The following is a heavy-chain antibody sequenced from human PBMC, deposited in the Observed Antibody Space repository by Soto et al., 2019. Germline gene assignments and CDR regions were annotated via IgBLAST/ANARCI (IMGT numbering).Heavy chain of an antibody. CDR1: GFTFSSYA. Sequence: PGGSLRLSCAASGFTFSSYAMHWVRQAPGKGLEWVAVISYDGSNKYYADSVKGRFTISRDNSKNTLYLQMNSLRAEDTAVYYCASFSPLTTSRPVYDSSGYRDYWGQGTLVTVLL. J-gene: IGHJ4*02. D-gene: IGHD3-22*01. V-gene: IGHV3-30*04. CDR2: ISYDGSNK. CDR3: ASFSPLTTSRPVYDSSGYRDY.